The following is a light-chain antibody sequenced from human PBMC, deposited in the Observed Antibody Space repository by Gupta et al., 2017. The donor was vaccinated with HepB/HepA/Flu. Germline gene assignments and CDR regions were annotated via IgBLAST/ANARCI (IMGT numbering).Light chain of an antibody. V-gene: IGLV2-14*03. J-gene: IGLJ2*01. CDR1: SSNVGGYNS. CDR3: SSYTSSSTLVV. Sequence: QSAPTQPASASGSPGQQITISYTGTSSNVGGYNSVSWYQQHPGKAPKLMIYDVSNRPSGVSNRVSGSKSGNTASLTIAGLQPEDEADYYCSSYTSSSTLVVFGGGTKLTVL. CDR2: DVS.